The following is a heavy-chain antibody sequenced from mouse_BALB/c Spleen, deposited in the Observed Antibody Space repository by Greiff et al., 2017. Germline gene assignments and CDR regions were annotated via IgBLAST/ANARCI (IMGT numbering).Heavy chain of an antibody. Sequence: EVQLQQSGAELVRPGALVKLSCKASGFNIKDNYMHWVKQRPEQGLEWIGWIDPENGNTIYDPKFQGKASITADTSSNTAYLQLSSLTSEDTAVYYCASYGYYAMDYWGQGTSVTVSS. V-gene: IGHV14-1*02. CDR2: IDPENGNT. J-gene: IGHJ4*01. CDR3: ASYGYYAMDY. D-gene: IGHD1-1*02. CDR1: GFNIKDNY.